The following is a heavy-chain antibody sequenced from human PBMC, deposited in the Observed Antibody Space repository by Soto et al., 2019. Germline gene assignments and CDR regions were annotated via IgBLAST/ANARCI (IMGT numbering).Heavy chain of an antibody. CDR2: ISYDGSNK. CDR1: GFTFSSYG. J-gene: IGHJ4*02. CDR3: AKGSTAMTYFDY. V-gene: IGHV3-30*18. D-gene: IGHD5-18*01. Sequence: QVQLVESGGGVVQPGRSLRLSCAASGFTFSSYGMHWVRQAPGKGLEWVAVISYDGSNKYYADSVKGRFTISRDNSKKPLYLQMNSLGAEDTAVYCCAKGSTAMTYFDYWGQGTLVTVSS.